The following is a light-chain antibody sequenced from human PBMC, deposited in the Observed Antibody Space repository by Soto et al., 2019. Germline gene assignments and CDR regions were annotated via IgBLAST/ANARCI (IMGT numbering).Light chain of an antibody. CDR1: HSVSSNY. J-gene: IGKJ1*01. CDR2: GAS. V-gene: IGKV3-20*01. CDR3: QKYGTSPWT. Sequence: ETVLTQSPGTSSLSQAYIDTLSCRSTHSVSSNYLALYQQKPGQAPRLLIYGASSRATGIPDRFSGSGSGTEFTLTISRLEPEDFAVCYCQKYGTSPWTCGKGHKGAI.